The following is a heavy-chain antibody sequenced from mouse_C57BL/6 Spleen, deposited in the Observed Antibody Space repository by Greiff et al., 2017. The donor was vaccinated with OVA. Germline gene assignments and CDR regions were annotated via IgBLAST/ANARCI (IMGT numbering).Heavy chain of an antibody. J-gene: IGHJ1*03. CDR1: GYTFTDYN. CDR3: ARRNYGSHWYFDV. Sequence: VQLKQSGPELVKPGASVKIPCKASGYTFTDYNMDWVKQSHGKSLEWIGDINPNNGGTIYNQKFKGKATLTVDKSSSTAYMELRSLTSEDTAVYYCARRNYGSHWYFDVWGTGTTVTVSS. V-gene: IGHV1-18*01. CDR2: INPNNGGT. D-gene: IGHD1-1*01.